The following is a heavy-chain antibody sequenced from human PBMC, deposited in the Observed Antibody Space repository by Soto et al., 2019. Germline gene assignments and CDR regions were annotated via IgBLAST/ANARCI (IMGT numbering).Heavy chain of an antibody. D-gene: IGHD2-21*02. CDR1: GFTFRSYA. CDR3: ATLLAYCGGDCYSKSPDPDY. CDR2: ISGSGGST. V-gene: IGHV3-23*01. Sequence: GGSLRLSCAASGFTFRSYAMSWVRQAPGKGLEWVSAISGSGGSTYYADSVKGRFTISRDNSKNTLYLQMNSLRAEDTAVYYCATLLAYCGGDCYSKSPDPDYWGQGTLVTVSS. J-gene: IGHJ4*02.